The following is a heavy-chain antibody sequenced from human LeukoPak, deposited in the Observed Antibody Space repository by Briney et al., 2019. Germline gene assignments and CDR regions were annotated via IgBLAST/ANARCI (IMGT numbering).Heavy chain of an antibody. CDR3: ARQSRYYDSSGSILGAFDY. D-gene: IGHD3-22*01. CDR1: GYSFTSYW. J-gene: IGHJ4*02. Sequence: GESLKISCKGSGYSFTSYWIGWVRQMPGKGLEWMGIIYPGDSDTRYSPSFQGQVTVSADKSISTAYLQWSSLTASDTAMYYCARQSRYYDSSGSILGAFDYWGQGTLVTVSS. V-gene: IGHV5-51*01. CDR2: IYPGDSDT.